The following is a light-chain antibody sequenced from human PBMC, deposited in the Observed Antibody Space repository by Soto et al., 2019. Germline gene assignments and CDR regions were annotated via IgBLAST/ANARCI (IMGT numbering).Light chain of an antibody. CDR1: QSISSY. J-gene: IGKJ4*01. CDR3: QQSYSTPPRA. CDR2: AAS. V-gene: IGKV1-39*01. Sequence: DIQMTQSPSSLSASVGDRVTITCRASQSISSYLNWYQQKPGKAPKLLIYAASSLQSGVPSRFSGSGSGTDFTLTSSSLQPEDFATYYYQQSYSTPPRAFGGGTKVEIK.